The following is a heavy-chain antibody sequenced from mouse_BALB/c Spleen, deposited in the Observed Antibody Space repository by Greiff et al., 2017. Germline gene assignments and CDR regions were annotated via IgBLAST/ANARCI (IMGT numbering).Heavy chain of an antibody. CDR3: ASPLSDDYDGGAWFAY. D-gene: IGHD2-4*01. CDR1: GYSITSDYA. Sequence: VQLQQSGPGLVKPSQSLSLTCTVTGYSITSDYAWNWIRQFPGNKLEWMGYISYSGSTSYNPSLKSLISITRDTSKNQFFLQLNSVTTEDTATYYCASPLSDDYDGGAWFAYWGQGTLVTVSA. J-gene: IGHJ3*01. CDR2: ISYSGST. V-gene: IGHV3-2*02.